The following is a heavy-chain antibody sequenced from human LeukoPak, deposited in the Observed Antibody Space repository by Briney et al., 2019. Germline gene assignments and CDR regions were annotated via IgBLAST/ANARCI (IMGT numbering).Heavy chain of an antibody. Sequence: PGGSLRLSCAASGFTFSDYSMNWVRQAPGKGLEWVSSISRSSRHVYYAGSVKGRFTISRDNAKNSLYLQMNSLRAEDMAVYFCVRDLMGSGSTTAYLHHWGQGTLDTVSS. J-gene: IGHJ1*01. V-gene: IGHV3-21*01. CDR3: VRDLMGSGSTTAYLHH. CDR2: ISRSSRHV. CDR1: GFTFSDYS. D-gene: IGHD1-1*01.